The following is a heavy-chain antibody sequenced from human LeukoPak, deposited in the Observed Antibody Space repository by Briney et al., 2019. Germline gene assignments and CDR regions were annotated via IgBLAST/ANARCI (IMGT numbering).Heavy chain of an antibody. V-gene: IGHV3-48*02. CDR3: ASGPITFGGVIVTFDY. CDR1: GFTFSSYS. D-gene: IGHD3-16*02. J-gene: IGHJ4*02. Sequence: GGSLRLSCAASGFTFSSYSMNWVRQAPGKXLEWVSYISSSSSTIYYADSVKGRFTISRDNAKNSLYLQMNSLRDEDTAVYYCASGPITFGGVIVTFDYWGQGTLVTVSS. CDR2: ISSSSSTI.